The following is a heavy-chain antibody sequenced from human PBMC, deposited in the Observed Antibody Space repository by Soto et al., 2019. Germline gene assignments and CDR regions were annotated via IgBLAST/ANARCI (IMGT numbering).Heavy chain of an antibody. Sequence: PGGSLRLSCAASGFTFSNAWMSWVRQAPGKGLEWVGRIKSKTDGGTTDYAAPVKGRFTISRDDSKNTLYLQMNSLKTEDTAVYYCTTDPNYGSGNFVGGMDVWGQGTTVTVSS. CDR2: IKSKTDGGTT. CDR3: TTDPNYGSGNFVGGMDV. CDR1: GFTFSNAW. J-gene: IGHJ6*02. V-gene: IGHV3-15*01. D-gene: IGHD3-10*01.